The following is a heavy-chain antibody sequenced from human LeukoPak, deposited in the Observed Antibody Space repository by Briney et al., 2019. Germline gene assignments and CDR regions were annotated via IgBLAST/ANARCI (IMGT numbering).Heavy chain of an antibody. D-gene: IGHD2-2*01. CDR3: ASSHCSSTSCLSTTFDY. CDR2: IIPIFGTA. J-gene: IGHJ4*02. Sequence: ASVKVSCKASGGTFSSYAISWVRQAPGQGLEWMGGIIPIFGTANYAQEFQGRVTITTDESTSTAYMELSSLRSEDTAVYYCASSHCSSTSCLSTTFDYWGQGTLVTVSS. CDR1: GGTFSSYA. V-gene: IGHV1-69*05.